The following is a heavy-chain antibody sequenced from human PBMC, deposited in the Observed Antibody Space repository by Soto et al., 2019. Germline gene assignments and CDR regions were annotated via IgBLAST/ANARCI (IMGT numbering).Heavy chain of an antibody. Sequence: VQLVESGGGLVNPAGSLRLSCVASGFTFSDAWMSWVRQAPGKGLEWVGRIRNKKDGGTAQYAPPVRGRFTIPRDDSKTTPYLPMSSLKTEDKAVYYCTSGRSGGEDDWCQGTLVTDS. CDR3: TSGRSGGEDD. J-gene: IGHJ4*02. CDR1: GFTFSDAW. CDR2: IRNKKDGGTA. V-gene: IGHV3-15*01. D-gene: IGHD3-16*01.